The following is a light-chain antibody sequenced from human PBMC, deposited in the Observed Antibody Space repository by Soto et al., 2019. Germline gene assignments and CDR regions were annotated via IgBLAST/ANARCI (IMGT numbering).Light chain of an antibody. CDR2: RND. V-gene: IGLV1-47*01. CDR3: AAWDGDLSGVV. CDR1: TSNIGNNY. J-gene: IGLJ2*01. Sequence: QSVLTQPPSVSGTPGQRVTISCSGTTSNIGNNYVYWYQHLPGTAPKLLIHRNDQRPSGVPDRFSGSKSGTSASLAISGLRSEDEADYYCAAWDGDLSGVVFGGGTQVTVL.